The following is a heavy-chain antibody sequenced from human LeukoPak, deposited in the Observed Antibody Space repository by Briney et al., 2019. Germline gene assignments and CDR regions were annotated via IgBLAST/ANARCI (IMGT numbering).Heavy chain of an antibody. CDR3: ARDLNGGATDY. D-gene: IGHD1-26*01. Sequence: GGSMRLSCAASGFTFSSYWMSWVRQAPGKGLEWVANIKQDGSEKYYVDSVKGRFTISRDNAKNSLYLQMNSLRAEDTAVYYCARDLNGGATDYWGQGTLVTVSS. J-gene: IGHJ4*02. CDR1: GFTFSSYW. V-gene: IGHV3-7*01. CDR2: IKQDGSEK.